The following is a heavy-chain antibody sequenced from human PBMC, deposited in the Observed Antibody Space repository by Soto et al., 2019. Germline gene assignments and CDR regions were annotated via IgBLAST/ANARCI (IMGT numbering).Heavy chain of an antibody. J-gene: IGHJ6*02. CDR1: GGSFISYY. CDR2: IYYSGST. CDR3: AGSMSSYVSYYYAWNV. Sequence: SETLSLTCTVSGGSFISYYCISIRHPPCKGLEWIAYIYYSGSTNYNPSLKSRVTISRDTSRNQLSLKLRSVTAADTAVYYCAGSMSSYVSYYYAWNVWGQGTSVTVSS. D-gene: IGHD3-10*02. V-gene: IGHV4-59*01.